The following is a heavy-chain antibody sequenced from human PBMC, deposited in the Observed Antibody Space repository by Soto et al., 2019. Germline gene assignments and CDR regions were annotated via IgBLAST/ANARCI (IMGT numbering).Heavy chain of an antibody. Sequence: QVQLVQSGAEVKKPGSSVKVSCKASGGTFSSYAISWVRQAPGQGLEWMGGIIPIFGTANYAQKFQGRVTMPADESXXTXYTXLSSRRSEDTAVYYCARAYGAAAGTLRGSSYGMDVWGQWTTVTVSS. D-gene: IGHD6-13*01. CDR3: ARAYGAAAGTLRGSSYGMDV. CDR1: GGTFSSYA. V-gene: IGHV1-69*12. CDR2: IIPIFGTA. J-gene: IGHJ6*02.